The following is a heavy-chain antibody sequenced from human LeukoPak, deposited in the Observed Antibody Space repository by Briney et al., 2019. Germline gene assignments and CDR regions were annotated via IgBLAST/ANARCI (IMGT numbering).Heavy chain of an antibody. J-gene: IGHJ4*02. Sequence: GASVKVSCKASGGTFSSYAISWVRQAPGQGLEWMGGIIPIFGTANYAQKFQGRVTITTDESTSTAYMELSSLRSEDTAVYYCAGRVVVAVTSAWSLDYWGQGTLVTVSS. D-gene: IGHD2-15*01. CDR2: IIPIFGTA. CDR3: AGRVVVAVTSAWSLDY. CDR1: GGTFSSYA. V-gene: IGHV1-69*05.